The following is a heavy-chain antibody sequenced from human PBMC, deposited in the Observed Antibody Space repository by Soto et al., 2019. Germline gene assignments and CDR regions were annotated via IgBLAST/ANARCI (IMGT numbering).Heavy chain of an antibody. CDR1: GGTFSSYA. V-gene: IGHV1-69*13. CDR2: IIPIFGTA. Sequence: ASVKVSCKASGGTFSSYAISWVRQAPGQGLEWMGGIIPIFGTASYAQKFQGRVTITADESTSTAYMELSSLRSEDTAVYYCAREDTAMASYYFDYWGQGTLVTVSS. D-gene: IGHD5-18*01. CDR3: AREDTAMASYYFDY. J-gene: IGHJ4*02.